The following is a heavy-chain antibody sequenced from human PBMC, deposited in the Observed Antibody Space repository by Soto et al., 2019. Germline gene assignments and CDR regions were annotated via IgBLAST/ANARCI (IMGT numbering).Heavy chain of an antibody. J-gene: IGHJ3*02. V-gene: IGHV1-69*02. Sequence: SVKVSCKASGGTFSSYTISWVRQAPGQGLEWMGRIIPILGIANYAQKFQGRVTITADKSTSTAYMELSSLRSEDTAVYYCASHDTYYYDSSGYYLGAFDIWGQGTMVTVSS. CDR3: ASHDTYYYDSSGYYLGAFDI. CDR1: GGTFSSYT. CDR2: IIPILGIA. D-gene: IGHD3-22*01.